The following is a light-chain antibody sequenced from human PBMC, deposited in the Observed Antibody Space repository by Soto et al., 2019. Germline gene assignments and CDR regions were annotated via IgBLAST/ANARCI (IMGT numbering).Light chain of an antibody. CDR2: STS. J-gene: IGKJ1*01. V-gene: IGKV3-15*01. Sequence: DIEMTQSPATLSASLGDSSTLSCRSSQNISTCLAWYQQKPGKAPTLLFSSTSSMATAVPARFSGSGSGTEFSLAISSLQSADFAAYYCQQYDTYPFTFGQGTKVDIK. CDR1: QNISTC. CDR3: QQYDTYPFT.